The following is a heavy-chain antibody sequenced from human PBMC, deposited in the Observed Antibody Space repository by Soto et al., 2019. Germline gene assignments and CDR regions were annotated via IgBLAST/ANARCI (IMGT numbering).Heavy chain of an antibody. CDR1: AASISVSYYY. J-gene: IGHJ4*02. CDR2: FFYTGFT. D-gene: IGHD1-20*01. V-gene: IGHV4-39*01. Sequence: SETLSLTCSVSAASISVSYYYWAWLRQFPGKGPEWIGSFFYTGFTSYNPSLESRVSVSVDTSKSQFSLKLSAVTAADTAVYYCATSQKGYNWNYFDHWGQGALVTAPQ. CDR3: ATSQKGYNWNYFDH.